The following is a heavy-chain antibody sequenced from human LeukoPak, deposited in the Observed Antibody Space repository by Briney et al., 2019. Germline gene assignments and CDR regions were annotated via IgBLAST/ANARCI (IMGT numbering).Heavy chain of an antibody. Sequence: SETLSLTCTVSGGSISSSSYYWGWIRQPPGKGLEWIVSIYYSGSTYYNPSLKSRVTISVDTSKSQFSLKLSSVTAADTAVYYCTRHCGGDCYYYYYYYMDVWGKGTTVTVSS. CDR3: TRHCGGDCYYYYYYYMDV. D-gene: IGHD2-21*01. V-gene: IGHV4-39*01. CDR1: GGSISSSSYY. J-gene: IGHJ6*03. CDR2: IYYSGST.